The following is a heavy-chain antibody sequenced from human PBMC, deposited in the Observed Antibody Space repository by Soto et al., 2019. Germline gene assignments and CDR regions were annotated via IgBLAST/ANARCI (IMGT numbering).Heavy chain of an antibody. CDR2: ISSSSTYT. CDR1: GFTFSDYY. J-gene: IGHJ6*02. CDR3: ARRLSGLYGMDV. V-gene: IGHV3-11*05. Sequence: QVQLVESGGGLVKPGGSLRLSCSASGFTFSDYYMSWIRQAPGKGLEWVSYISSSSTYTNYADSVKGRFTISRDNAKNSLYLQMNSLRVEDTAVYYCARRLSGLYGMDVWAKGPRSPSP. D-gene: IGHD5-12*01.